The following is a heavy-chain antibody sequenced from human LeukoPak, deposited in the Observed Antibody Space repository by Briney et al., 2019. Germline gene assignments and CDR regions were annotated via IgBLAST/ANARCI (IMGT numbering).Heavy chain of an antibody. J-gene: IGHJ4*02. V-gene: IGHV4-59*01. CDR3: ARGRGDSKGTSFDF. CDR2: IYHTGSA. D-gene: IGHD3-22*01. CDR1: GGSMNIYY. Sequence: SETLSLTCSVSGGSMNIYYWSWIRQSPGKGLEWVGYIYHTGSATYKPSLKRRVTLSLDTSKNQFSLRLNSVTAADTAVYYCARGRGDSKGTSFDFWGQGTLVTVSS.